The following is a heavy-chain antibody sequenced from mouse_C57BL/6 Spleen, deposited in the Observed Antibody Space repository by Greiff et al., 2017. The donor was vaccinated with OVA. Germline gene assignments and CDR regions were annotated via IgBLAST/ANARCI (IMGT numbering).Heavy chain of an antibody. D-gene: IGHD3-3*01. V-gene: IGHV1-55*01. CDR3: AREEEGRDCDY. CDR1: GYTFTSYW. CDR2: IHPGSGST. Sequence: QVQLKEPGAELVKPGASVKMSCKASGYTFTSYWITWVKQRPGQGLEWIGDIHPGSGSTNYNEKFKSKATLTVDTSSSTAYMQLSSLTSEDSAVYYCAREEEGRDCDYWGQGTTLTVSS. J-gene: IGHJ2*01.